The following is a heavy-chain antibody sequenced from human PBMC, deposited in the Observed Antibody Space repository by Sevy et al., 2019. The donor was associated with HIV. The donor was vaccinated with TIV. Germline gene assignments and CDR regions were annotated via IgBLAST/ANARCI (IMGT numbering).Heavy chain of an antibody. CDR1: SYTFTNYG. CDR2: ISAYDGNT. J-gene: IGHJ6*02. D-gene: IGHD3-10*01. CDR3: ARDSMPLVQGLIMTPYYYGMDV. Sequence: PWASVKVSCQASSYTFTNYGITWVRQAPGQGLEWMGWISAYDGNTNYAQKFQDRITMTTDTSSTTAYMELRSLRSDDTAIYYCARDSMPLVQGLIMTPYYYGMDVWGQGTTVTVSS. V-gene: IGHV1-18*01.